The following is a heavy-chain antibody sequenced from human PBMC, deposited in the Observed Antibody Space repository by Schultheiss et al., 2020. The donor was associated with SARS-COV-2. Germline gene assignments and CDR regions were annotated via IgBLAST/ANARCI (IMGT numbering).Heavy chain of an antibody. CDR1: GGTFSSYA. J-gene: IGHJ6*02. V-gene: IGHV1-69*06. CDR2: IIPIFGTA. D-gene: IGHD6-19*01. CDR3: ARVSGWYKYYYGMDV. Sequence: SVKVSCKASGGTFSSYAISWVRQAPGQGLEWMGGIIPIFGTANYAQKFQGRVTITADKSTSTAYMELSSLRSEDTAVYYCARVSGWYKYYYGMDVWGQGTTVTVSS.